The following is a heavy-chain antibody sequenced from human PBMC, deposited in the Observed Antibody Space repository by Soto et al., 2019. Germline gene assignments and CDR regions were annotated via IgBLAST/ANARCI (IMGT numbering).Heavy chain of an antibody. CDR2: INHSGST. CDR1: GGSFSGYY. CDR3: VRKARPYYGGNSDLGNWFDP. V-gene: IGHV4-34*01. D-gene: IGHD4-17*01. J-gene: IGHJ5*02. Sequence: PSETLSLTCAVYGGSFSGYYWSWIRQPPGKGLEWIGEINHSGSTNYNPSIKSRVTISVDTSKNQFSLKLRSVTAADTAVYYCVRKARPYYGGNSDLGNWFDPWGQGTLVTVSS.